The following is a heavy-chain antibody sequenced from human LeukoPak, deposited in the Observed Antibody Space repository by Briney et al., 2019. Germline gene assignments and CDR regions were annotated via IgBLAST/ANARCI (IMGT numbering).Heavy chain of an antibody. CDR3: ARDSARCGGWFDP. CDR1: GGSISSGDYY. Sequence: SETLSLTCTVSGGSISSGDYYWSWIRQPPGKGLEWIGYIYYSGSTYYNPSLKSRVTISVDTSKNQFSLKLSPVTAADTAVYYCARDSARCGGWFDPWGQGTLVTVSS. CDR2: IYYSGST. J-gene: IGHJ5*02. V-gene: IGHV4-30-4*01.